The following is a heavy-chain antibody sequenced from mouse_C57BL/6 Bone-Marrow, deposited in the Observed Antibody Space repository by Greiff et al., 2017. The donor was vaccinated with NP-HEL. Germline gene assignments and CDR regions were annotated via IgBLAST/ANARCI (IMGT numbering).Heavy chain of an antibody. J-gene: IGHJ4*01. Sequence: VQLQQSGPGLVQPSQSLSITCTVSGFSLTSYGVHWVRQSPGKGLEWLGVIWRGGSTDYNVAFMSRLSITKDNSKSQVFFKMNSLQADDTAIYYCAKGPTVVATGYYAMDYWGQGTSVTVSS. CDR1: GFSLTSYG. CDR3: AKGPTVVATGYYAMDY. D-gene: IGHD1-1*01. CDR2: IWRGGST. V-gene: IGHV2-5*01.